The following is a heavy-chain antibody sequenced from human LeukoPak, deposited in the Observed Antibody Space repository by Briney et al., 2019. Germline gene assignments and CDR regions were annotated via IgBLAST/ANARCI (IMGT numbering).Heavy chain of an antibody. CDR2: IYNSGST. J-gene: IGHJ6*03. Sequence: PSETLSLTCSISDGSMSGSRFFWGFWVWIRQSPGKGLEWIGSIYNSGSTYYNPPLKSRVTISVDTSNNQFSLNLSSVTVADTAVYFCARDVGRGNWNYDSYMDVWGKGTTVTVSS. V-gene: IGHV4-39*07. CDR3: ARDVGRGNWNYDSYMDV. D-gene: IGHD1-20*01. CDR1: DGSMSGSRFF.